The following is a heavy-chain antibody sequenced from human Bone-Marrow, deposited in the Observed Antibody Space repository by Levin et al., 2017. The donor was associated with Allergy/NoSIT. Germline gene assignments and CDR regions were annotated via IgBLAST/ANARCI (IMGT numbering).Heavy chain of an antibody. Sequence: GESLKISCKASDYPFTSYDISWVRQAPGQGLEWMGSINPYNGYMRFAPELQGRVTMTTDISTTTAYMELRTLISDDTAVYYCVRDSTWGYDFDYWGQGTLVIVSS. D-gene: IGHD5-12*01. J-gene: IGHJ4*02. CDR3: VRDSTWGYDFDY. V-gene: IGHV1-18*01. CDR1: DYPFTSYD. CDR2: INPYNGYM.